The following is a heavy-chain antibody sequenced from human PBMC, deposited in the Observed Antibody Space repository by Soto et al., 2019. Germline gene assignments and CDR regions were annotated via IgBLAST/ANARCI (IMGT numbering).Heavy chain of an antibody. CDR3: ARVDRVGSGYYFPFDD. D-gene: IGHD3-3*01. CDR2: ISYDGSNK. Sequence: XGSLRLSCAASGFTFSSYSMHWVRQAPGKGLEWVAVISYDGSNKYYADSVKGRFTISRDNSKNTLYLQMNSLRAEDTAVYYCARVDRVGSGYYFPFDDWGQGTLVTVSS. J-gene: IGHJ4*02. V-gene: IGHV3-30-3*01. CDR1: GFTFSSYS.